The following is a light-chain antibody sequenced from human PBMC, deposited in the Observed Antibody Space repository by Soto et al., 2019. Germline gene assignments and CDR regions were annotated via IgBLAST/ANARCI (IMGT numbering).Light chain of an antibody. V-gene: IGKV3-20*01. CDR1: QSVSSSY. J-gene: IGKJ1*01. CDR3: QQYGSSPST. CDR2: GAS. Sequence: EIVLTQSPGTLSLSPGERATLSCRASQSVSSSYLAWYQQKPGQAPRLLIYGASSRATGIPTRFSGSGSGTDFTLTISRLEPEDFAVYYCQQYGSSPSTVGQGTKVEIK.